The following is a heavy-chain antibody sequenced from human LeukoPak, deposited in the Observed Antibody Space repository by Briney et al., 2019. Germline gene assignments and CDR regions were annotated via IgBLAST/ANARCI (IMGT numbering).Heavy chain of an antibody. CDR2: ISSSSAHI. J-gene: IGHJ3*02. Sequence: PGGSLRLSCAASGFTFSSYWMSRVRQAPGKGLEWVSSISSSSAHIFYADSVKGRFSISRDNAKNSLYLQMNSLRVEDTAVYYCTSRYCTTTNCYSFDIWGQGTMVTVSS. CDR3: TSRYCTTTNCYSFDI. D-gene: IGHD2-2*01. V-gene: IGHV3-21*01. CDR1: GFTFSSYW.